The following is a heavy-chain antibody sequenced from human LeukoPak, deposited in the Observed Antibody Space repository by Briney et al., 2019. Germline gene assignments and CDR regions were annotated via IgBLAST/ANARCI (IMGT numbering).Heavy chain of an antibody. CDR2: INPNSGGT. D-gene: IGHD5-18*01. J-gene: IGHJ4*02. CDR3: ARLGRSWIQLWKIDY. V-gene: IGHV1-2*02. Sequence: ASVKVSCKASGYTFTAYYMHWVRQAPGQGLEWMGWINPNSGGTNYAQKFQGRVTMTRDTSISTAYMELSRLRSDDTAVYYCARLGRSWIQLWKIDYWGQGTLVTVSS. CDR1: GYTFTAYY.